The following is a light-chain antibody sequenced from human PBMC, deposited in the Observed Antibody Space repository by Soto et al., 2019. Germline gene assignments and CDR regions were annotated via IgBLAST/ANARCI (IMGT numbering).Light chain of an antibody. CDR1: TSDVGAYNS. Sequence: QSALTQPPSASGSPGQSVTISCTGTTSDVGAYNSVSWYQQHPGRAPKLLIYEVTKRPSGVPDRFSGSKSGNTASLTVSGLQAEDEVDYYCNSYEDSNNLVFGGGTKVTVL. CDR2: EVT. V-gene: IGLV2-8*01. CDR3: NSYEDSNNLV. J-gene: IGLJ2*01.